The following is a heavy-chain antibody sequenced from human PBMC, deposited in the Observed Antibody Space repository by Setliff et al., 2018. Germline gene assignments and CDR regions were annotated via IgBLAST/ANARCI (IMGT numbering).Heavy chain of an antibody. CDR1: GLSFSSYA. J-gene: IGHJ4*01. Sequence: GESLKISCAASGLSFSSYAMSWVRQAPGKGPEWVSTIIGSGISTYYADSVQGRVTISRDNHKNTLHLQINSLRVEDTAISYCAESPHDFWSGRVFFDYWGQGMLVTVSS. V-gene: IGHV3-23*01. CDR2: IIGSGIST. CDR3: AESPHDFWSGRVFFDY. D-gene: IGHD3-3*01.